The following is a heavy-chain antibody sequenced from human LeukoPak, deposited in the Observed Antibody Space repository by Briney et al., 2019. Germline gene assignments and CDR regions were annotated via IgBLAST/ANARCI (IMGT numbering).Heavy chain of an antibody. J-gene: IGHJ3*02. Sequence: SETLSLTCTVSGGSISSYYWSWIRQPPGKGLEWIGYIYYSGSTNYNPSLKSRVTISVDTSKNQFSLKLSSVTAADTAVYYCARESLVRGVLSAFDIWGQGTMVTVSS. CDR1: GGSISSYY. CDR2: IYYSGST. V-gene: IGHV4-59*12. CDR3: ARESLVRGVLSAFDI. D-gene: IGHD3-10*01.